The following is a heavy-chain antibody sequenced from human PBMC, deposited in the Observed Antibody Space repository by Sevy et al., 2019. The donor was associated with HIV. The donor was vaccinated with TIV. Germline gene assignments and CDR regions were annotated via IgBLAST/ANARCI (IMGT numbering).Heavy chain of an antibody. Sequence: SETLSLTCTVSGASIRDSSYYWAWIRQPPGKGLEWIGNIYSYGETYYNSSLKSRVTISVDTSKYQFSLSLTSVTAADTAIYFCARSMEQQLDAFDIWGQGTMVTVSS. D-gene: IGHD6-13*01. CDR1: GASIRDSSYY. J-gene: IGHJ3*02. CDR3: ARSMEQQLDAFDI. V-gene: IGHV4-39*01. CDR2: IYSYGET.